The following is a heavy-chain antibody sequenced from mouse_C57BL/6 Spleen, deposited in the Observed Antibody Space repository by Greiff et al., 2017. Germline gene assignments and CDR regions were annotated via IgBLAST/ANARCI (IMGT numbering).Heavy chain of an antibody. D-gene: IGHD2-2*01. CDR3: ARGGYYYAMDY. V-gene: IGHV1-4*01. Sequence: VTLQESGAELARPGASVKMSCKASGYTFTSYTMHWVKQRPGQGLEWIGYINPSSGYTKYNQKFKDKATLTADKSSSTAYMQLSSLTSEDSAVYYCARGGYYYAMDYWGQGTSVTVSS. J-gene: IGHJ4*01. CDR2: INPSSGYT. CDR1: GYTFTSYT.